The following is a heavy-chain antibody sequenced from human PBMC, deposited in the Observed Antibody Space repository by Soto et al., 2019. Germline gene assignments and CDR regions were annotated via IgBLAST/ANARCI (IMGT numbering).Heavy chain of an antibody. Sequence: HPGGSLRLSCAASGFSFDIYDAHWVRQAPGEGLEWVAFITYDGSQAYYADSVKGRFIISRDNSKSTLFLQMSSLRREDTGVYYCAKRGDFGSGGLDHWGQGT. CDR1: GFSFDIYD. CDR2: ITYDGSQA. CDR3: AKRGDFGSGGLDH. J-gene: IGHJ5*02. V-gene: IGHV3-30*18. D-gene: IGHD3-10*01.